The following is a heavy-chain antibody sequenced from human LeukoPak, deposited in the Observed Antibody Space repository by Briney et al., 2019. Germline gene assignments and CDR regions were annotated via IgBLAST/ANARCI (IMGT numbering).Heavy chain of an antibody. CDR2: ISYDGSNK. CDR1: GFTFSSYA. Sequence: GRSLRLSCAASGFTFSSYAMHWVRPAPGKGLEWVAVISYDGSNKYYADSVKGRFTISRDNSKNTLYLQMNSLRAEDTAVYYCARRPLKRPHAFDIWGQGTMVTVSS. J-gene: IGHJ3*02. CDR3: ARRPLKRPHAFDI. V-gene: IGHV3-30*01.